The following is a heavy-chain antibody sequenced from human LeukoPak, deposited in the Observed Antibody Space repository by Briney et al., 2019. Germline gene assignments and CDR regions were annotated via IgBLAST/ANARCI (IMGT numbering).Heavy chain of an antibody. J-gene: IGHJ4*02. CDR1: GGSISSYY. CDR3: ARQPTYGRNSDLFDY. D-gene: IGHD4-23*01. V-gene: IGHV4-59*08. Sequence: PSETLSLTCTVSGGSISSYYWSWIRQPPGKGLEWIGYIYYSGSTNYNPSLKSRVTISVDTSKNQFSLKLSSVTAADTAVYYCARQPTYGRNSDLFDYWGQGTLVTVSS. CDR2: IYYSGST.